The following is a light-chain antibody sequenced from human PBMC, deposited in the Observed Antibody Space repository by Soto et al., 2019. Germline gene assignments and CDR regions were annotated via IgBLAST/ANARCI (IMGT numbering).Light chain of an antibody. V-gene: IGLV2-14*03. CDR3: SSYTSSSPLGV. J-gene: IGLJ1*01. CDR1: SSDVGGYEY. CDR2: DVS. Sequence: QSALTQPASVSGSPGQSITISCTGTSSDVGGYEYVSWYQQHPGKAPKRIIYDVSDRPLGVSNRFSGSKSGNTASLAISGLQAEDEADYYCSSYTSSSPLGVFGTGTKVTVL.